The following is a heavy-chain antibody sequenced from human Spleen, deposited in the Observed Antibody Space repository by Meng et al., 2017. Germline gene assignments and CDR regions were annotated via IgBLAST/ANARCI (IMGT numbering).Heavy chain of an antibody. V-gene: IGHV4-39*07. Sequence: SETLSLTCAVSGGSISSGRYYWNWIRQPPGKGLEWIGTIYYSGVTYYNPSLKSRLTLSLDKSKNQFSLRLASVTAADTAVYYCARVRDKNFYDSSAYAYWGQGTLVTVSS. J-gene: IGHJ4*02. CDR1: GGSISSGRYY. D-gene: IGHD3-22*01. CDR3: ARVRDKNFYDSSAYAY. CDR2: IYYSGVT.